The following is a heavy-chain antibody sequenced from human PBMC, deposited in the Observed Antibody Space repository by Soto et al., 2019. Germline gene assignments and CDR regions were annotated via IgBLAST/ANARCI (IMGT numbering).Heavy chain of an antibody. D-gene: IGHD6-13*01. V-gene: IGHV3-23*01. Sequence: GSLRLSCAASGFTFSSYWMHWVRQAPGKGLEWVSAISGSGGSTYYADSVKGRFTISRDNSKNTLYLQMNSLRAEDTAVYYCAKDRSYIAAAGKSWGQGTLVTVSS. J-gene: IGHJ5*02. CDR2: ISGSGGST. CDR1: GFTFSSYW. CDR3: AKDRSYIAAAGKS.